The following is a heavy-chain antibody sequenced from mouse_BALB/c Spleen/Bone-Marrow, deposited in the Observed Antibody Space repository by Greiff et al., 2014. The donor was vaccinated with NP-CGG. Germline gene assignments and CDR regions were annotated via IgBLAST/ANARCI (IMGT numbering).Heavy chain of an antibody. CDR2: INPSTGYA. CDR1: GYTFTDTW. J-gene: IGHJ2*01. CDR3: ARDY. Sequence: VQLQQSGAELAKPGASVKMSCKASGYTFTDTWIHWLKQRPGQGLEWIGYINPSTGYAEYNQNFKDKATLTVDKSSSTAYMQLSSLTSEDSAVYYCARDYWGQGTTLTGSS. V-gene: IGHV1-7*01.